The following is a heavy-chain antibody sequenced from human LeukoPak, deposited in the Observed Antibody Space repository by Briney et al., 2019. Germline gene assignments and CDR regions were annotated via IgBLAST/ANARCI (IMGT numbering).Heavy chain of an antibody. Sequence: GGSLRLSCEASGFTFSSHSMNWVRQAPGKGLEWVSYITSTSRSTYYADSVKGLFTISRDNAKNSLYLQMNSLGDEDTAVYYCAGDGPVAGTPFDFWGQGTLVTVSS. D-gene: IGHD6-19*01. CDR1: GFTFSSHS. J-gene: IGHJ4*02. V-gene: IGHV3-48*02. CDR3: AGDGPVAGTPFDF. CDR2: ITSTSRST.